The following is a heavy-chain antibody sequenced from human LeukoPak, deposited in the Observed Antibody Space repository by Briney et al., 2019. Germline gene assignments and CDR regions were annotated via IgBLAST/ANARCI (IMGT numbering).Heavy chain of an antibody. V-gene: IGHV3-53*01. Sequence: HPGGSLRLSCAASGFTVSSTYMSWVRQAPGQGLEWVSLIYNSGTTFYADSVQGRFTISRDNSKNTLYLQMNSLRAEDTAIYYCARDSSSFPNYFDCWGQGTLVTVSS. CDR2: IYNSGTT. J-gene: IGHJ4*02. D-gene: IGHD3-10*01. CDR1: GFTVSSTY. CDR3: ARDSSSFPNYFDC.